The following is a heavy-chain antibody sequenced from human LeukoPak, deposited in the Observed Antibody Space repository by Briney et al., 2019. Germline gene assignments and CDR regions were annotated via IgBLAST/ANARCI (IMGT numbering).Heavy chain of an antibody. CDR1: GXXFXSYA. CDR2: ISGSGGST. CDR3: ATPVGHYYYYGMDV. V-gene: IGHV3-23*01. Sequence: GGSLRLSCAASGXXFXSYAMSWVRQAPXXGXEWVSAISGSGGSTYYADSVKGRFTISRDNSKNTLYLQMNSLKAEDTAVYYCATPVGHYYYYGMDVWGQGTTVTVSS. J-gene: IGHJ6*02.